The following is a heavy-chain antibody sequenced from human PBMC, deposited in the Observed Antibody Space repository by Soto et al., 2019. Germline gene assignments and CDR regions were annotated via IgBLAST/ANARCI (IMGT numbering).Heavy chain of an antibody. J-gene: IGHJ6*02. Sequence: QVQLVESGGGVVQPGRSLRPSCAASGFTFSSYGMHWVRQAPGKGLERVAGIWYDGSNNYYADSVKGRFTISRDNSKNTLYLQMSSLRAEDTAVYYCARDGEDIVVVVAATGMDVWGQGTTVTVSS. V-gene: IGHV3-33*01. D-gene: IGHD2-15*01. CDR3: ARDGEDIVVVVAATGMDV. CDR1: GFTFSSYG. CDR2: IWYDGSNN.